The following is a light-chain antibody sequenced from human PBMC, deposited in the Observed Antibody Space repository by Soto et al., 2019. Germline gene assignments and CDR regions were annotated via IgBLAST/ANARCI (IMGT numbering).Light chain of an antibody. Sequence: IQMTQSPSSLSASVGDRISITCRASQTIGTYLNWYQQIPGKAPKLLIYASSSLQTGVPSRFSGAGAGTHFTLTINRLQHEEFGTYYCQQSFNLPRTFGPGTRVETK. CDR3: QQSFNLPRT. V-gene: IGKV1-39*01. J-gene: IGKJ1*01. CDR2: ASS. CDR1: QTIGTY.